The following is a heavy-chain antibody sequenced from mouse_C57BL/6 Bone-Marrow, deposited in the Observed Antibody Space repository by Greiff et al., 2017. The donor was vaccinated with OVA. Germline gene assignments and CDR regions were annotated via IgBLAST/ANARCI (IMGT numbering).Heavy chain of an antibody. CDR1: GFTFSSYA. Sequence: VESGGGLVKPGGSLKLSCAASGFTFSSYAMSWVRQTPEKRLEWVATISDGGSYTYYPDNVKGRFTISRDNAKNNLYLQMSHLKSEDTAMYYCARVPYYGSSPWYFDYWGQGTTLTVSS. CDR3: ARVPYYGSSPWYFDY. J-gene: IGHJ2*01. CDR2: ISDGGSYT. D-gene: IGHD1-1*01. V-gene: IGHV5-4*01.